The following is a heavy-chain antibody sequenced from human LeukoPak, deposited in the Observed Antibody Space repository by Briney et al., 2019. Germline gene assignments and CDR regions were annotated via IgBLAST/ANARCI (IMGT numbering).Heavy chain of an antibody. J-gene: IGHJ5*02. V-gene: IGHV3-30*18. CDR3: AKSSYGSGSYHLNWFDP. CDR1: GFTFSSYG. CDR2: ISYDGSNK. D-gene: IGHD3-10*01. Sequence: GGSLRLSCAASGFTFSSYGMDWVRQAPGKGLEWVAVISYDGSNKYYADSVKGRFTISRDNSKNTLYLQMNSLRAEDTAVYYCAKSSYGSGSYHLNWFDPWGQGTLVTVSS.